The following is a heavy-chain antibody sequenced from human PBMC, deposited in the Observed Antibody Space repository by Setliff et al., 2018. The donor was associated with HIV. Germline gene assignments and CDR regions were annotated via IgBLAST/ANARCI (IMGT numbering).Heavy chain of an antibody. V-gene: IGHV1-3*01. CDR3: ARRGFGRYFDY. D-gene: IGHD3-16*01. CDR2: INAGSGGT. J-gene: IGHJ4*02. Sequence: ASVKVSCQASGDTFSNSALTWMRQAPGQSLEWMGWINAGSGGTKYSQKFQGRVIMTRDTSTNTVYMDLSSLRSADTAVYYCARRGFGRYFDYWGQGTLVTVSS. CDR1: GDTFSNSA.